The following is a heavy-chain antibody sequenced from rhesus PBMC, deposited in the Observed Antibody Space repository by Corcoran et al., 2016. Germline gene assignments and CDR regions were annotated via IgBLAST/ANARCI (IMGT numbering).Heavy chain of an antibody. Sequence: QVQLQESGPGLVKPSETLSLTCAVSGGSISGYYYWSWIRQPPGKGLEWIGYIYGGSGSTSYNPALKSRVIISIDTSKNQFSLKLSSVTAADTAVYYCARGVAAAGTLNDDAFDFWGQGLRVTVSS. CDR3: ARGVAAAGTLNDDAFDF. D-gene: IGHD6-31*01. CDR2: IYGGSGST. V-gene: IGHV4S7*01. CDR1: GGSISGYYY. J-gene: IGHJ3*01.